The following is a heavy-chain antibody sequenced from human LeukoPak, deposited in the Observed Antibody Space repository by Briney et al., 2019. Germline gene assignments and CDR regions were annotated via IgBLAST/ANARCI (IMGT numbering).Heavy chain of an antibody. Sequence: GGSLRLSCAASGFTFNSYAMHWVRQAPGKGLEWVAVLSYDGSNKYYADFVKGRFTVSRDNSKNTLYQQMNSLRAEDTAVYNCARDLSYGYADDWGQGTLVTVSS. CDR2: LSYDGSNK. D-gene: IGHD5-18*01. CDR3: ARDLSYGYADD. J-gene: IGHJ4*02. CDR1: GFTFNSYA. V-gene: IGHV3-30*04.